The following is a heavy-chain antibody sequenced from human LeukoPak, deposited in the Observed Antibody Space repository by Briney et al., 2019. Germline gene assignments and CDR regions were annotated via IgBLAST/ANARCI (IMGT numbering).Heavy chain of an antibody. CDR1: GFTFNSYA. CDR3: ANRPSGYSSSGAPAAY. CDR2: ISYDGTNK. V-gene: IGHV3-30-3*02. Sequence: PGGSLRLSCAASGFTFNSYAMHWVRQAPGKGLEWVAVISYDGTNKFYADSVKGRFTISRDNSKNTMYVQMNSLRAEDTAVYYCANRPSGYSSSGAPAAYWGQGTLVTVSS. D-gene: IGHD6-13*01. J-gene: IGHJ4*02.